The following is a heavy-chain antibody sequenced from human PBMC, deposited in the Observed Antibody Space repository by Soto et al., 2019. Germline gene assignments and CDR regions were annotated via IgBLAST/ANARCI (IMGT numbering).Heavy chain of an antibody. CDR2: INPKSGGT. CDR3: ARDLAKGGGSAGFDY. D-gene: IGHD1-26*01. J-gene: IGHJ4*02. V-gene: IGHV1-2*02. Sequence: QEQLVQSGAEVKKPGASVNVSCKASGYTFTVYYMHWVRQAPGQGLEWMGWINPKSGGTMYPQKFQGRVTMTWDTSISTAYMALTWLRSDDTAVYYCARDLAKGGGSAGFDYWGQGTLVTVSS. CDR1: GYTFTVYY.